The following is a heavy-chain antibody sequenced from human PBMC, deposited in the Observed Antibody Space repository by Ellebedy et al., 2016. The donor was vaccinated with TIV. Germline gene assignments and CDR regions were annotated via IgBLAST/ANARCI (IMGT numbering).Heavy chain of an antibody. Sequence: GGSLRLSXAASGFTFSSYWMHWVRQAPGKGLVWVSRINSDGSVTNYADSVKGRFTISRDNAKNTLYLQMNSLRAEDTAFYYCSRDLGLGTARFDYWGQGSLVTVSS. CDR2: INSDGSVT. CDR1: GFTFSSYW. J-gene: IGHJ4*02. V-gene: IGHV3-74*01. D-gene: IGHD1-26*01. CDR3: SRDLGLGTARFDY.